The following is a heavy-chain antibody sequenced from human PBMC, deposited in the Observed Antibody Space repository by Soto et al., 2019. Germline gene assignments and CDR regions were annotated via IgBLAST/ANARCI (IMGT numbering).Heavy chain of an antibody. Sequence: GGSLRLSCAASGFTFSSYAMSWVRQAPGKGLEWVSAISGSGGSTYYADSVKGRFTISRDNSKNTLYLQMNSLRAEDTAVYYCAKDVVATSIHTIFDYWGQGTLVTVSS. CDR2: ISGSGGST. D-gene: IGHD5-12*01. CDR3: AKDVVATSIHTIFDY. J-gene: IGHJ4*02. V-gene: IGHV3-23*01. CDR1: GFTFSSYA.